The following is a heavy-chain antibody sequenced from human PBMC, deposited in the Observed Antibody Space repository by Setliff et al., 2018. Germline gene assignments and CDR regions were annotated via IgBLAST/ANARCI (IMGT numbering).Heavy chain of an antibody. Sequence: KPSETLSLTCTVSGGSISSGDYYWSWIRQPPGKGLEWIGYIYYSGSTYYNPSLKSRVTISVDTSKNQFSLKLSSVTAADTAVYYCASAKYTDYYFDYWGQGTLVTVS. V-gene: IGHV4-30-4*08. CDR3: ASAKYTDYYFDY. CDR2: IYYSGST. J-gene: IGHJ4*02. D-gene: IGHD1-1*01. CDR1: GGSISSGDYY.